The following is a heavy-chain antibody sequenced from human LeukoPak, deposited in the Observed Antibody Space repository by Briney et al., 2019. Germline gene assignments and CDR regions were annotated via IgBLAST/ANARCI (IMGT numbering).Heavy chain of an antibody. J-gene: IGHJ4*02. CDR3: ARDFWSGYCDY. D-gene: IGHD3-3*01. CDR2: ISSSGSTI. Sequence: PGGSLRLSCAASGFTFSDYYMSWLRQAPGKGLEWVSYISSSGSTIYYADSVKGRFTISRDNAKNSLYLQMNSLRAENTAVYYCARDFWSGYCDYWGQGTLVTVSS. CDR1: GFTFSDYY. V-gene: IGHV3-11*01.